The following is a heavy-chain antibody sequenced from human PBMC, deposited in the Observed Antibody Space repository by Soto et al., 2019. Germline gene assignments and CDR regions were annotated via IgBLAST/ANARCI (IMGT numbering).Heavy chain of an antibody. V-gene: IGHV3-23*01. D-gene: IGHD6-25*01. CDR3: AKIYYCCGYRGDLFDY. CDR2: IGGAAVST. J-gene: IGHJ4*01. CDR1: GLILSNYG. Sequence: PGGSLRLSCEASGLILSNYGMSWVRQGPGKGLEWVSVIGGAAVSTDCADSVKGRCTVSRDDSKNTVFFQLDSLRAEDTAIYYCAKIYYCCGYRGDLFDYWGRGTLVTGSS.